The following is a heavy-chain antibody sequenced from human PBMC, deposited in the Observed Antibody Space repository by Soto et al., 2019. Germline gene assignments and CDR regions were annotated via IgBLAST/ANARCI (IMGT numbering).Heavy chain of an antibody. D-gene: IGHD3-22*01. CDR2: INPNSGGT. J-gene: IGHJ4*02. CDR3: ARSGSSGYYYVDFDY. Sequence: QVQLVQSGAEVKKPGASVKVSCKASGYTFTGYYMHWVRQATGQGLEWMGWINPNSGGTNYAQKFQGWVTMTRDTSISTAYMELSRLRSDDTAVYYCARSGSSGYYYVDFDYWGQGTLVTVSS. CDR1: GYTFTGYY. V-gene: IGHV1-2*04.